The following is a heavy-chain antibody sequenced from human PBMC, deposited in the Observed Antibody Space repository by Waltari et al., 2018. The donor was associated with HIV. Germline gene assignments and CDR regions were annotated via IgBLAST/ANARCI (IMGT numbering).Heavy chain of an antibody. Sequence: CEANIKQDESEKYYVDSLKGRFTISRDNAKNSLFLQMNSLRVEDTAVYYCAREALYDSSGYYFDYWGQGTLVTVSS. D-gene: IGHD3-22*01. CDR2: IKQDESEK. V-gene: IGHV3-7*01. CDR3: AREALYDSSGYYFDY. J-gene: IGHJ4*02.